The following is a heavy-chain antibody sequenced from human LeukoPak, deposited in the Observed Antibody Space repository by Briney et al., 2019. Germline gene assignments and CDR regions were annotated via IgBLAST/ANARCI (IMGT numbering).Heavy chain of an antibody. J-gene: IGHJ4*02. Sequence: GGSLRLSCAASGFTLSSYSMNWVRQAPGKGLEWASYISSSTSITDYADSVKGRFTISRDNAKNSLYLQMNSLRAEDTAVYYCAREPNHCSSTSCPVSADYWGQGTLVTVSS. CDR3: AREPNHCSSTSCPVSADY. D-gene: IGHD2-2*01. CDR1: GFTLSSYS. CDR2: ISSSTSIT. V-gene: IGHV3-48*01.